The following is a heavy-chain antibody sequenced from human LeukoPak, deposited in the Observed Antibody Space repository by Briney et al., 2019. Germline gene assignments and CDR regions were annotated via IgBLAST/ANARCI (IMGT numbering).Heavy chain of an antibody. V-gene: IGHV4-61*05. CDR1: GGSISSSSYY. Sequence: SETLSLTCTVSGGSISSSSYYWGWIRQPPGKGLEWIGYIYYSGSTNYNPSLKSRVTISVDTSKNQFSLKLSSVTAADTAVYYCARTDGLLLNAFDIWGQGTMVTVSS. CDR3: ARTDGLLLNAFDI. D-gene: IGHD3-22*01. CDR2: IYYSGST. J-gene: IGHJ3*02.